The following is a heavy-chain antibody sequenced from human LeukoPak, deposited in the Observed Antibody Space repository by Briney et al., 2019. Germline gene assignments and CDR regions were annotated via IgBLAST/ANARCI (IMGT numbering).Heavy chain of an antibody. CDR1: GFIFSDYA. Sequence: PGGSLRLSCAVSGFIFSDYAMHWVRQAPGKGLEWVAFIRYDGSHKLYADSVSGRFTISRDNAKNTLYLQMNSLRADDTAVYYCAKLVLYDSSGYSDYWGQVALITVSS. J-gene: IGHJ4*02. CDR2: IRYDGSHK. D-gene: IGHD3-22*01. CDR3: AKLVLYDSSGYSDY. V-gene: IGHV3-30*02.